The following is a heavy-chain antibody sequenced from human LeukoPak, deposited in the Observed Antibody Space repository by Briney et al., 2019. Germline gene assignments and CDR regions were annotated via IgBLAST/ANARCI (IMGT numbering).Heavy chain of an antibody. Sequence: ASVKVSCKASGYTFTSHYMHWVRQAPGQGLEWMGLTNPTGSSTGYAQKFQGRVTMTRDMSTSTDYMELSSLRSEDTAIYYCARDNSVGDNAWWFDPWGQGTLVTVSS. J-gene: IGHJ5*02. CDR2: TNPTGSST. CDR3: ARDNSVGDNAWWFDP. CDR1: GYTFTSHY. V-gene: IGHV1-46*01. D-gene: IGHD1-26*01.